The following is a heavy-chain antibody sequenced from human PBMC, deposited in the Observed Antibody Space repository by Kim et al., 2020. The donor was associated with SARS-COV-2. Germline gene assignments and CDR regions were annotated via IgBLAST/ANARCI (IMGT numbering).Heavy chain of an antibody. CDR2: TYYRSKWYF. CDR3: TREAKGNGGFDY. V-gene: IGHV6-1*01. Sequence: SQTLSLTCAISGDSVSSNSAAWNWVRQSPARGFEWLGRTYYRSKWYFEYEESVKSRITINPDTSRNQFSLQMTSVSPDDTAVYYCTREAKGNGGFDYWGQGTRVTVSS. J-gene: IGHJ4*02. D-gene: IGHD2-8*01. CDR1: GDSVSSNSAA.